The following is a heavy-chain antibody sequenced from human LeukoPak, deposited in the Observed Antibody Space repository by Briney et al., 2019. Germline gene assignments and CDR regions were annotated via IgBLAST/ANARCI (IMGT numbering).Heavy chain of an antibody. CDR2: ISSSGSAI. CDR1: GFTFGDYA. J-gene: IGHJ4*02. D-gene: IGHD5-24*01. CDR3: ARVGDGYDY. Sequence: GGSLRLSSTASGFTFGDYAMSWFRQAPGKGLEWVSYISSSGSAIYYADSVKGRFTTSRYNAKNSLYLQRNSPRAEDTAVYGCARVGDGYDYWGQGTLVTVSS. V-gene: IGHV3-11*04.